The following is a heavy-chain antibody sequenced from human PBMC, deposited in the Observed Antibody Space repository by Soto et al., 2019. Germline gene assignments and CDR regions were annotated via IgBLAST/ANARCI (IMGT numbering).Heavy chain of an antibody. CDR2: IYHSGST. Sequence: ETLSLTWAVCGYSSSSSNWWGWIRQPPGKGLEWIGYIYHSGSTLYNPSLKSRVTISVDKSKNQFSLKLSSVTAADTAVYYCARDQLEGNWFDPWGQGTLVTVSS. V-gene: IGHV4-28*03. CDR1: GYSSSSSNW. CDR3: ARDQLEGNWFDP. D-gene: IGHD1-1*01. J-gene: IGHJ5*02.